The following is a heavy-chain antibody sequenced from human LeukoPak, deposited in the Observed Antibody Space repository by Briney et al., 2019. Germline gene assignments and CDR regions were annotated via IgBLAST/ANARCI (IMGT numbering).Heavy chain of an antibody. Sequence: SETLSLTCAVYGGSFSGYYWSWIRRPPGKGLEWIGEINDSGRTNYNPSLKRRVTISVDTSKNQFSLKKSCVKAADKAVYYCARSGKYYYGSGILQGCFDPWGQGTLVTVSS. D-gene: IGHD3-10*01. J-gene: IGHJ5*02. V-gene: IGHV4-34*01. CDR1: GGSFSGYY. CDR2: INDSGRT. CDR3: ARSGKYYYGSGILQGCFDP.